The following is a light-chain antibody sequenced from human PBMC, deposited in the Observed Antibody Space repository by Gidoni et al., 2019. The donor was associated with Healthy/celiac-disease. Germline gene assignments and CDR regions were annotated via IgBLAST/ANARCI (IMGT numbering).Light chain of an antibody. J-gene: IGKJ3*01. CDR2: DAS. V-gene: IGKV3-11*01. Sequence: EIVLTQSPATLSFSPGERATFSCRASQSVSSYLAWYQQKPGQAPRLLIYDASNRATGIPARFSGSGSGTDFTLTISSLEPEDFAVYYCQQRSNWPLTFGPGTKVDIK. CDR1: QSVSSY. CDR3: QQRSNWPLT.